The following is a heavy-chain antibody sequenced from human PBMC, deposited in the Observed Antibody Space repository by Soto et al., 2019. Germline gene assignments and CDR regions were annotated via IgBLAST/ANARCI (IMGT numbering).Heavy chain of an antibody. Sequence: SVKVSCKASGYTFTSYAMHWVRQAPGQRLEWMGWINAGNGNTKYSQKFQGRVTITRDTSASTAYMELSSLRSEDTAVYYCARERSTTVTTYYYYYGMDVWGQGTTVTVSS. V-gene: IGHV1-3*01. D-gene: IGHD4-17*01. CDR3: ARERSTTVTTYYYYYGMDV. J-gene: IGHJ6*02. CDR2: INAGNGNT. CDR1: GYTFTSYA.